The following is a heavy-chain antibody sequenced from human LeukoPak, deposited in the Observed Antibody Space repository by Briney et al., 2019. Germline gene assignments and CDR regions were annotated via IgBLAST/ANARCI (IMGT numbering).Heavy chain of an antibody. J-gene: IGHJ4*02. CDR3: ARASSCYFCPPSDY. Sequence: GASVKVSCEASGYTFTSYAMNWVRQAPGQGLEWMGWINTNTGNPTYAQGFTGRFVFSLDTSVSTAYLQISSLKAEDTAVYYCARASSCYFCPPSDYWGQGTLVTVSS. V-gene: IGHV7-4-1*02. D-gene: IGHD2-15*01. CDR2: INTNTGNP. CDR1: GYTFTSYA.